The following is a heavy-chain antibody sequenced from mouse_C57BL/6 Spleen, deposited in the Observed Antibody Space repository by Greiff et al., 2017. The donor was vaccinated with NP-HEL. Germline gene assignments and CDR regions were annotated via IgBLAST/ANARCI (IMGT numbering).Heavy chain of an antibody. Sequence: QVQLQQPGAELVRPGSSVKLSCKASGYTFTSYWMHWVKQRPIQGLEWIGNIDPSDSETHYNQKFKDKATLTVYKSSSPAYMQLSSLTSEYSAVYYCAREGSSGYVAYWGQGTLVTVSA. CDR1: GYTFTSYW. CDR2: IDPSDSET. V-gene: IGHV1-52*01. CDR3: AREGSSGYVAY. D-gene: IGHD3-2*02. J-gene: IGHJ3*01.